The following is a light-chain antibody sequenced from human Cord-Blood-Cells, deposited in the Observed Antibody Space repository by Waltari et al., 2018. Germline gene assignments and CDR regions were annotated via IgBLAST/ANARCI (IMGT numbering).Light chain of an antibody. Sequence: QSVLTQPTSVSAAPGQRVTISCTGRSSNIGAGYDVPRYQQLPGTAPKLLIYGNSNRPAGVPDRFSGSKSGTSASLAITGLQAEDEADYYCQSYDSSLSASVFGGGTKLTVL. V-gene: IGLV1-40*01. CDR3: QSYDSSLSASV. J-gene: IGLJ3*02. CDR2: GNS. CDR1: SSNIGAGYD.